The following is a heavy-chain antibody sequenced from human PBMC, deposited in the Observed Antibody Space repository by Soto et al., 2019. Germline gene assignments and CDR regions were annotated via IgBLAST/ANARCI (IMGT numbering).Heavy chain of an antibody. CDR3: AREGLYGSGSYYSKALDY. D-gene: IGHD3-10*01. Sequence: QVQLVQSGAEVKKPGSSVKVSCKASVGTFSSYAISWVRQAPGQGLEWMGGIIPIFGTGNYAQKFQGRVTITADESTSTADMELSSLRAEDTAVYFCAREGLYGSGSYYSKALDYWGQGTLVTVSS. J-gene: IGHJ4*02. CDR1: VGTFSSYA. V-gene: IGHV1-69*01. CDR2: IIPIFGTG.